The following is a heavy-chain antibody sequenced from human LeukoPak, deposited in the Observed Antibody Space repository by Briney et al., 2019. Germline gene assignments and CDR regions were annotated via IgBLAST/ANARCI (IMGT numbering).Heavy chain of an antibody. Sequence: GRSLRLSCAASGFTFSSYAMHWVRQAPGKGLEWVAVISYDGSNKYYADSVKGRFTISRDNSKNTLYLQMNSLRAEDTAVYYCARGHCGGDCYAPYFDYWGQGTLVTVSS. D-gene: IGHD2-21*02. J-gene: IGHJ4*02. CDR3: ARGHCGGDCYAPYFDY. V-gene: IGHV3-30*04. CDR1: GFTFSSYA. CDR2: ISYDGSNK.